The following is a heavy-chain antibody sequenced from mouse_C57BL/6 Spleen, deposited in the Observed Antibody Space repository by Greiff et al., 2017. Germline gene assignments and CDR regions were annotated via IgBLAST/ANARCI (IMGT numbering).Heavy chain of an antibody. CDR1: GYAFSSYW. CDR2: IYPGDGDT. J-gene: IGHJ4*01. V-gene: IGHV1-80*01. D-gene: IGHD2-4*01. CDR3: ARYYDYDGAMDY. Sequence: VQLQQSGAELVKPGASVKISCKASGYAFSSYWMNWVKQRPGKGLEWIGQIYPGDGDTNYNGKFKGKATLTADKSSSTAYRQLSSLTSEDSAVYFCARYYDYDGAMDYWGQGTSVTVSS.